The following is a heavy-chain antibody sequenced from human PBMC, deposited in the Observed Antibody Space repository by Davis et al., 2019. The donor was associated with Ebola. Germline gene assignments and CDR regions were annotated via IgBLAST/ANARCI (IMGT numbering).Heavy chain of an antibody. J-gene: IGHJ5*02. CDR3: ARQGWSGYSLRHWLDP. CDR1: GGSISSGGYY. D-gene: IGHD3-3*01. Sequence: MPSETLSLTCTVSGGSISSGGYYWGWIRQPPGKGLEWIGSIYYSGITYYNPSLKSRVTISVDTSKNQFSLKLRSVTAADTAVYYCARQGWSGYSLRHWLDPWGRGTLVTVSS. V-gene: IGHV4-39*01. CDR2: IYYSGIT.